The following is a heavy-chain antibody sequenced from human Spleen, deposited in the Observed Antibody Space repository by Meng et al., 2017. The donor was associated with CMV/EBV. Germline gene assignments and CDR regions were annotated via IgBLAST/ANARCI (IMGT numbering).Heavy chain of an antibody. CDR1: GYSFTRYW. V-gene: IGHV1-2*02. CDR2: INPNSGGT. CDR3: ARSLRAYYLLDY. J-gene: IGHJ4*02. D-gene: IGHD2/OR15-2a*01. Sequence: GGSLRLSCKGSGYSFTRYWIGWVRQMPGKGLEWMGWINPNSGGTTYAQKFQGKVTMTRDTSITTAYMELSSLRSDGTAIYYCARSLRAYYLLDYWGQGTLVTVSS.